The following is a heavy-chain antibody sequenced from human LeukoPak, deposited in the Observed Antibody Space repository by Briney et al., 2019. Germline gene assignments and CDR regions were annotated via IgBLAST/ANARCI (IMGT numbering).Heavy chain of an antibody. CDR3: ARDGVFAYSGYYYYMDV. V-gene: IGHV3-48*01. CDR2: ISSSSSTI. CDR1: GFTFSSYS. D-gene: IGHD2-15*01. Sequence: PGGSLRLSSAASGFTFSSYSMNWVRQAPGKGLEWVSYISSSSSTIYYADSVKGRFTISRDNAKNSLYLQMNSLRAEDMAVYYCARDGVFAYSGYYYYMDVWGKGTTVTVYS. J-gene: IGHJ6*03.